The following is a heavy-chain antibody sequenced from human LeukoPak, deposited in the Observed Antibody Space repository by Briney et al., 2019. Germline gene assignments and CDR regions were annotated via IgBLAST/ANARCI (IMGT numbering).Heavy chain of an antibody. Sequence: GSLRLSCAASGFTVSSNYMSWVRQAPGKGLEWVSVIYSGGSTYYADSVKGRFTISRDNSKNTLYLQMNSLRAEDTAVYYCARGISIVGATGDAFDIWGQGTMVTVSS. J-gene: IGHJ3*02. D-gene: IGHD1-26*01. CDR2: IYSGGST. CDR1: GFTVSSNY. V-gene: IGHV3-53*01. CDR3: ARGISIVGATGDAFDI.